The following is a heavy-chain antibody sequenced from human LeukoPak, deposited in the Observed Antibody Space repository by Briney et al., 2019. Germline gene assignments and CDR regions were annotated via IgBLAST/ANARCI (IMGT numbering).Heavy chain of an antibody. Sequence: GASVKVSCKASGYTFTGYYMHWGRQAPGQGLEWMGRINPNSGGTNYAQKFQGRVTMTRDTSISTAYMELSRLRSDDTAVYYCARDIAVAGVPYFDYWGQGTLVTVSS. J-gene: IGHJ4*02. V-gene: IGHV1-2*06. CDR2: INPNSGGT. CDR1: GYTFTGYY. D-gene: IGHD6-19*01. CDR3: ARDIAVAGVPYFDY.